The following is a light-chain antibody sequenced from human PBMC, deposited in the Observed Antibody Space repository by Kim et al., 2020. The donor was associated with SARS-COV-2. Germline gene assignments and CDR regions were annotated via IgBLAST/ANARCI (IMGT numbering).Light chain of an antibody. V-gene: IGLV3-21*04. CDR2: YDS. CDR3: QVWDSSSDHHWV. CDR1: NIGSKR. J-gene: IGLJ3*02. Sequence: PGKAGRITCGGNNIGSKRVHWYQQKPGQAPVLVIYYDSDRPSGIPERFSGSNSGNTATLTISRVEAGDEADYYCQVWDSSSDHHWVFGGGTQLTVL.